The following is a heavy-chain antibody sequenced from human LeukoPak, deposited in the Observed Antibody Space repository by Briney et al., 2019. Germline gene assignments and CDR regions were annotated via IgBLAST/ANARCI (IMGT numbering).Heavy chain of an antibody. V-gene: IGHV4-59*01. CDR3: ARGRSYGDLFDY. Sequence: SETLSLTCTVSGGSISSYYWSWIRQPPGKGLEWIEYIYYSGSTNYNPSLKSRVTISVDTSKNQFSLKLSSVTAADTAVYYCARGRSYGDLFDYWGQGTLVTVSS. CDR2: IYYSGST. D-gene: IGHD4-17*01. J-gene: IGHJ4*02. CDR1: GGSISSYY.